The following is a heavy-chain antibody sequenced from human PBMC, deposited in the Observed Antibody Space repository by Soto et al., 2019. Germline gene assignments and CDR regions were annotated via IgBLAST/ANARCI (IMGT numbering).Heavy chain of an antibody. CDR2: IRGSAGNA. Sequence: EVQLLESGGGLVQPEGSLRLSCAGTGFTFSSYGMSWVRQAPGKGLEWVSTIRGSAGNANYADSVKGRFTISRDDSTNTVHLQMNSLRPDDTAVYYCAKHLWFGESVFDPWGQGTLVVVSS. J-gene: IGHJ5*02. CDR1: GFTFSSYG. D-gene: IGHD3-10*01. CDR3: AKHLWFGESVFDP. V-gene: IGHV3-23*01.